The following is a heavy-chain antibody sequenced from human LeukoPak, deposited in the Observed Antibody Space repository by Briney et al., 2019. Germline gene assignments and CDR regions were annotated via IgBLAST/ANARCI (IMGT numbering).Heavy chain of an antibody. Sequence: PGGSLRLSCAVPGFTFRSNAMSWLRQAPGKGLEWVSAISGSGGSTYYADSVRGRFTISRDNSKNTLYLQMNSLRAVDTAVYYCAKRDYYYGSGSSQQEYYFDYWVQGTLATVSS. D-gene: IGHD3-10*01. J-gene: IGHJ4*02. V-gene: IGHV3-23*01. CDR2: ISGSGGST. CDR1: GFTFRSNA. CDR3: AKRDYYYGSGSSQQEYYFDY.